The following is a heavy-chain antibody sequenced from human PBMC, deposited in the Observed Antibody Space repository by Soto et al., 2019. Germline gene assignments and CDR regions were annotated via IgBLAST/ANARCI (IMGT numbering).Heavy chain of an antibody. CDR3: AREAYYDNRVATVSDI. CDR2: ISAYNGNT. D-gene: IGHD3-22*01. J-gene: IGHJ3*02. CDR1: GYTFTSYG. V-gene: IGHV1-18*01. Sequence: ASVKVSCKASGYTFTSYGISWVRQAPGQGLEWMGWISAYNGNTNYAQKNQGRVTMTTDTSTSTAYMELRSLRSDDTAVYYCAREAYYDNRVATVSDIWGQGTMVTVSS.